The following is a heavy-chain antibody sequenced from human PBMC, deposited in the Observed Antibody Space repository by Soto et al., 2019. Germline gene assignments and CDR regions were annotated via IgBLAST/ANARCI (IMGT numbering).Heavy chain of an antibody. CDR1: GYPVTAYY. D-gene: IGHD3-3*01. CDR2: INPATGAA. CDR3: AGGGGVGVAGSAAFDM. Sequence: QLHLVQSGAVVKKPGASVTVSCSASGYPVTAYYMHWVRQAPGRGLEWMGGINPATGAAKYTQTFQGRSTMTRATSTSTVFMELSGLTSGATAAFSFAGGGGVGVAGSAAFDMWGQGTLVTVSS. V-gene: IGHV1-2*02. J-gene: IGHJ3*02.